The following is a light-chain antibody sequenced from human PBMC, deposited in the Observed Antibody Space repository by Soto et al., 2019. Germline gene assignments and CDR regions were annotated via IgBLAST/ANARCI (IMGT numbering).Light chain of an antibody. J-gene: IGLJ1*01. CDR1: SSGVGGYNY. Sequence: QSVLTQPASVSGSPGQSITISCTGTSSGVGGYNYVSWYQQHPGKAPKLMIYDVSNRPSGVSNRFSASKSGNTASLTISGLQAEDEAAYYCSSYTSSSPYVFGTGTRSPS. CDR3: SSYTSSSPYV. CDR2: DVS. V-gene: IGLV2-14*01.